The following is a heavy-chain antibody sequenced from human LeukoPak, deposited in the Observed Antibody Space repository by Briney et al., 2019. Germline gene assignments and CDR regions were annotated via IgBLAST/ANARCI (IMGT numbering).Heavy chain of an antibody. J-gene: IGHJ3*02. V-gene: IGHV4-59*01. CDR1: GGSISSYY. Sequence: SETLSLTCTVSGGSISSYYWSWIRQPPGKGLEWIGYIFYSGSTNYSPSLNSRVTISLDTSKNQFSLRLTSVTAADTAMYYCARSDTSGGVIAFDAFDIWGQGTMVTVSS. D-gene: IGHD3-16*02. CDR3: ARSDTSGGVIAFDAFDI. CDR2: IFYSGST.